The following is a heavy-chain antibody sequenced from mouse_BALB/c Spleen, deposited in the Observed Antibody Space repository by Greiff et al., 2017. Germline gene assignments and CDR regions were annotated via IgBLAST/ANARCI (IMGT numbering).Heavy chain of an antibody. Sequence: EVMLVESGGGLVKPGGSLKLSCAASGFTFSSYAMSWVRQTPEKRLEWVASISSGGSTYYPDSVKGRFTISRDNARNILYLQMSSLRSEDTAMYYCAREGVYYGNFYFDYWGQGTTLTVSS. V-gene: IGHV5-6-5*01. CDR2: ISSGGST. J-gene: IGHJ2*01. D-gene: IGHD2-1*01. CDR1: GFTFSSYA. CDR3: AREGVYYGNFYFDY.